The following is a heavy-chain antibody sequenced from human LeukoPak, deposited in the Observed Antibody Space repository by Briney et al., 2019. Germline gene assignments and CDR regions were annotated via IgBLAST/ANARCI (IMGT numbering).Heavy chain of an antibody. V-gene: IGHV3-74*01. CDR3: TFSSYGDHMGVDAFDM. Sequence: GGSLRLSCAASGFTFSNAWMSWVRQAPGKGPVWVSRINAHGSSTNYADTVKGRFTISRDNAKNTVYLQMNSLSAEDTAMYYCTFSSYGDHMGVDAFDMWGQGTMVTVSS. CDR1: GFTFSNAW. CDR2: INAHGSST. J-gene: IGHJ3*02. D-gene: IGHD4-17*01.